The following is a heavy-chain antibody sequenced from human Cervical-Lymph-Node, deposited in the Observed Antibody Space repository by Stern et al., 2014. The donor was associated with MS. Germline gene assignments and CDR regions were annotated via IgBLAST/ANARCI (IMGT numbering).Heavy chain of an antibody. D-gene: IGHD4-17*01. CDR1: GFTLTSYN. CDR2: INYDGSNK. V-gene: IGHV3-33*01. J-gene: IGHJ4*02. CDR3: ARDNYGDYYSHFDY. Sequence: DQLVESGGGVVQPGRSMSLSCGTSGFTLTSYNMHWVRQAPGKGLEWVSLINYDGSNKFYTDSVKGRFTISRDTSRNILYLQMNSLRVEDTAMYFCARDNYGDYYSHFDYWGQGTLVTVSS.